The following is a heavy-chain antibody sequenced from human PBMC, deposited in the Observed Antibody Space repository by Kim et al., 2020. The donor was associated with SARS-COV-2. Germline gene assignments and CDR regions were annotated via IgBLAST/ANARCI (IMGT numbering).Heavy chain of an antibody. CDR2: IWYDGSNK. D-gene: IGHD6-19*01. V-gene: IGHV3-33*01. Sequence: GGSLRLSCAASGFTFSSYGMHWVRQAPGKGLEWVTVIWYDGSNKFYADSVKGRFTISRDNSKNTLYLQMNSLRAEDTAVYYCARDSSADYFDYWGQGTL. J-gene: IGHJ4*02. CDR3: ARDSSADYFDY. CDR1: GFTFSSYG.